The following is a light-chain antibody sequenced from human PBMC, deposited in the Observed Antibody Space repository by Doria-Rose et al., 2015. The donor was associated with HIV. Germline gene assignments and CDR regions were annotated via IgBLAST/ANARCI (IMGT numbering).Light chain of an antibody. Sequence: TQSPGTPSLSPGERATLSCRASQSFSSTYLAWYRQKPGQAPSLLIYDGSTRATGIPDRFSASGSGTDFTLTINRLEPEDFALYYCHQYGTSWTFGQGTKAEI. CDR1: QSFSSTY. CDR3: HQYGTSWT. V-gene: IGKV3-20*01. J-gene: IGKJ1*01. CDR2: DGS.